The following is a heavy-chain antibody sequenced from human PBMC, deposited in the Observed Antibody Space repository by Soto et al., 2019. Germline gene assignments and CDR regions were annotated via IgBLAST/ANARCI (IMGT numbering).Heavy chain of an antibody. Sequence: PSETLSLTCTVSGGSINSHYWSWIRQPPGKGLEWIGYISHRGTTSYNPSLKSRLTISLNTSKNQFSLKLRSVTAADTAVYYCARGTRATQYYFYFHGMDVWGQGTTVTVSS. D-gene: IGHD3-10*01. CDR1: GGSINSHY. V-gene: IGHV4-59*11. CDR3: ARGTRATQYYFYFHGMDV. J-gene: IGHJ6*02. CDR2: ISHRGTT.